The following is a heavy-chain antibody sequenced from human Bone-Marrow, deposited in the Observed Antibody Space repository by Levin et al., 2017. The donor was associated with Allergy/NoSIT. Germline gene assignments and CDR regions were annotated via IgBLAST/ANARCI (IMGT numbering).Heavy chain of an antibody. CDR2: IKKDGSEE. CDR1: GFTFSDYW. Sequence: GGSLRLSCAVSGFTFSDYWITWFRQAPGKGLEWVASIKKDGSEEYYLDSVKGRFTVSRDNAQNSLFLQMNSLRAEDTAVYSCARLCRSGCSVYWGQGALVTVSS. CDR3: ARLCRSGCSVY. V-gene: IGHV3-7*01. J-gene: IGHJ4*02. D-gene: IGHD2-15*01.